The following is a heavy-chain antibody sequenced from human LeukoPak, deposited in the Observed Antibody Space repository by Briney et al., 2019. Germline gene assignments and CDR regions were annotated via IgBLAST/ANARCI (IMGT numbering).Heavy chain of an antibody. V-gene: IGHV4-4*07. J-gene: IGHJ6*04. CDR1: GFTFSSYS. CDR3: ARDGVPYDSSGYYTH. D-gene: IGHD3-22*01. Sequence: GSLRLSCAASGFTFSSYSMNWVRQAPGKGLEWIGRIYTSGSTNYNPSLKSRVTMSVDTSKNQFSLKLSSVTAADTAVYYCARDGVPYDSSGYYTHWGKGTTVTISS. CDR2: IYTSGST.